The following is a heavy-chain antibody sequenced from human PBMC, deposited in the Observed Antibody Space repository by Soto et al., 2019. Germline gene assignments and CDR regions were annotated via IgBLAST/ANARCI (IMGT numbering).Heavy chain of an antibody. V-gene: IGHV1-46*01. CDR2: INPSGGST. CDR1: GYTFTSYY. J-gene: IGHJ3*02. Sequence: QVQLVQSGAEVKKPGASMKVSCNASGYTFTSYYMHWVRQAPGQGLEWMGVINPSGGSTSYAQKSQGRVTMTMGTSTSTVYMELSSMRTEDKAVYYFARSRLMVYDAFDIWGQGTMVTVSS. D-gene: IGHD2-8*01. CDR3: ARSRLMVYDAFDI.